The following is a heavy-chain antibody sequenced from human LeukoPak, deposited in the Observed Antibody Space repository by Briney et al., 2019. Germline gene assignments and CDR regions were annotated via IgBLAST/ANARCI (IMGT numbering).Heavy chain of an antibody. CDR3: ARDQHGGYSYGDLDY. CDR2: ISAYNGNT. CDR1: GYTFTSYG. D-gene: IGHD5-18*01. Sequence: GASVKVSCKASGYTFTSYGISWVRQAPGQGLEWMGWISAYNGNTNYAQKLQCGVTMTTDTSTSTAYMELRSLRSDDTAVYYCARDQHGGYSYGDLDYWGQGTLVTVSS. J-gene: IGHJ4*02. V-gene: IGHV1-18*01.